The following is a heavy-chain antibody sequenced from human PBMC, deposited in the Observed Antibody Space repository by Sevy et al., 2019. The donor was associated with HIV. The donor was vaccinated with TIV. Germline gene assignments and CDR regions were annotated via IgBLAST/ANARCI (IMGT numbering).Heavy chain of an antibody. Sequence: GGSLRLSCTASGFTFGDYGLSWFRQAPGKGLEWVAFIRSEPYGGATQYAASVKGRFTISRDDSKSIAYLHMNSLKSEDTAVYYCTGVPPVMLLFGGLNVGGHFDHWGQGTLVTVSS. J-gene: IGHJ4*02. V-gene: IGHV3-49*03. CDR2: IRSEPYGGAT. CDR3: TGVPPVMLLFGGLNVGGHFDH. D-gene: IGHD3-16*02. CDR1: GFTFGDYG.